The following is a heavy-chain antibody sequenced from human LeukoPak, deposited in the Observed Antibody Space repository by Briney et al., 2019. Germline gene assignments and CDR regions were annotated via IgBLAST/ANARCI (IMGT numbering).Heavy chain of an antibody. V-gene: IGHV4-39*07. CDR1: GGSISSSSYY. D-gene: IGHD5-24*01. Sequence: SETLSLTCTVSGGSISSSSYYWGWIRQPPGKGLEWIGEINHSGSTNYNPSLKSRVTISVDTSKNQFSLKLSSVTAADTAVYYCARLDRRDGYNYYFDYWGQGTLVTVSS. CDR3: ARLDRRDGYNYYFDY. J-gene: IGHJ4*02. CDR2: INHSGST.